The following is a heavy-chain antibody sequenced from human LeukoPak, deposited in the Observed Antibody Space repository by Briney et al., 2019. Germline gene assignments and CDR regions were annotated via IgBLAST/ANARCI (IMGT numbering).Heavy chain of an antibody. V-gene: IGHV4-59*01. CDR2: IYYSGST. CDR3: ARDRHYYGSGSYGAYYYYGMDV. J-gene: IGHJ6*02. Sequence: SETLSLTCTVSGGSISSYYWTWIRKPPGKGLEWIGYIYYSGSTNYNPSFKSRVTISVDTSKTQFSLKLSSVTAADTAVYYCARDRHYYGSGSYGAYYYYGMDVWGQGTTVTVSS. D-gene: IGHD3-10*01. CDR1: GGSISSYY.